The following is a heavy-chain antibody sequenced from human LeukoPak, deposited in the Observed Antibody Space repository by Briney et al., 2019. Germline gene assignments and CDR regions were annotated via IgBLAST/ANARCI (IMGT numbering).Heavy chain of an antibody. Sequence: GGSLRLSCAASGFTVSSNYMSWVRQAPGKGLEWVSVIYSGGSTYYADSVKGRFTISRDNSKNTLYLQMNSLRAEDTAVYYCAKISNSGSYQPYDYWGQGTLVTVSS. CDR3: AKISNSGSYQPYDY. CDR1: GFTVSSNY. CDR2: IYSGGST. V-gene: IGHV3-53*05. J-gene: IGHJ4*02. D-gene: IGHD1-26*01.